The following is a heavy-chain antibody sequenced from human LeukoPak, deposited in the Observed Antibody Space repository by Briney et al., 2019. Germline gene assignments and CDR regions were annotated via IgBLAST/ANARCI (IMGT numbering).Heavy chain of an antibody. Sequence: GASVKVSCKASGYTFTGYYMHWVRQTPGQGLEWMGWINPNSGGTNYAQKFQGRVTMTRDTSISTAYMELSRLRSDDTAVYYCARTTNYYHGMDVWGQGTTVTVSS. CDR1: GYTFTGYY. CDR3: ARTTNYYHGMDV. V-gene: IGHV1-2*02. CDR2: INPNSGGT. J-gene: IGHJ6*02. D-gene: IGHD1-1*01.